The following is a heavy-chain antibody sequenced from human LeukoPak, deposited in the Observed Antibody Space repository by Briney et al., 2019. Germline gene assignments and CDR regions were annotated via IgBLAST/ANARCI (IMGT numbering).Heavy chain of an antibody. J-gene: IGHJ6*02. Sequence: GGSLRLSCAASGFTFSSYGMHWVRQAPGKGLEWVAGISYDGSNKYYADSVKGRFTISSDNSKNTLYLQMNSLRAEDTAVYYCAKGASDGMDVWGRGTTVTVSS. CDR3: AKGASDGMDV. V-gene: IGHV3-30*18. CDR2: ISYDGSNK. CDR1: GFTFSSYG.